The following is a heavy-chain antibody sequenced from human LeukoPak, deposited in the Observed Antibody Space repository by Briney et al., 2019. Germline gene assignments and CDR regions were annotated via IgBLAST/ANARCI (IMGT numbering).Heavy chain of an antibody. CDR2: IYYTGSA. V-gene: IGHV4-59*01. J-gene: IGHJ1*01. CDR1: GGSISNYY. CDR3: ASRITSYFQH. D-gene: IGHD3-10*01. Sequence: KPSETLSLTCTVSGGSISNYYWSWIRQPPGKELEWIGFIYYTGSANYNPSLKSRVTISVDTSKNQFSLKLSSVTAADTAVYYCASRITSYFQHWGQGTLVTVSS.